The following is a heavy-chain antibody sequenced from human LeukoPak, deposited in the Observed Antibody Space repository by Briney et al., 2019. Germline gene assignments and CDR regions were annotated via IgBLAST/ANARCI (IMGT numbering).Heavy chain of an antibody. CDR2: INPNSGGT. V-gene: IGHV1-2*06. CDR3: ASDYYDSSGYSDY. D-gene: IGHD3-22*01. J-gene: IGHJ4*02. Sequence: ASVKVSCKASGYTFTGYYMHWVRQAPGQGLEWMGRINPNSGGTNYAQKFQGRVTMTRDTSISTAYMELSRLRSDDTAVYYCASDYYDSSGYSDYWGQGTLSPSPQ. CDR1: GYTFTGYY.